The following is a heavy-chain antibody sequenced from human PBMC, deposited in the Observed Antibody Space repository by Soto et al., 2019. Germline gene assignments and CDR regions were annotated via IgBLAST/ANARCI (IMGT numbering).Heavy chain of an antibody. CDR1: GFTFSIYA. CDR3: ATVHNTSRSFDY. Sequence: PGWSLRLACTSSGFTFSIYAMTWVRQAPGKGLEWVSTTGATGRTTYYSDAVEGRFTVSRDNSKNTLDLQMSNLRAEDTAVYYCATVHNTSRSFDYWGQGTLVTVSS. V-gene: IGHV3-23*01. J-gene: IGHJ4*02. D-gene: IGHD1-20*01. CDR2: TGATGRTT.